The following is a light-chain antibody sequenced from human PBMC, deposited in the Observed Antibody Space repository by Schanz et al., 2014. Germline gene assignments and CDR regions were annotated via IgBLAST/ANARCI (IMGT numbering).Light chain of an antibody. V-gene: IGLV2-11*01. Sequence: QSALTQPRSVSGSPGQSVTISCTGTSSDVGGYDYVSWYQQHPGKAPKFMIYEVSERPSGVPDRFSGSKSGTSASLAISGLQSEDEADYYCAAWDDSLNGPWVFGGGTKLTVL. J-gene: IGLJ3*02. CDR2: EVS. CDR3: AAWDDSLNGPWV. CDR1: SSDVGGYDY.